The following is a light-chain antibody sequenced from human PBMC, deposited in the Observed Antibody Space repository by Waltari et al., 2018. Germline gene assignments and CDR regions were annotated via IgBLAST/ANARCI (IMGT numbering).Light chain of an antibody. V-gene: IGKV3-20*01. CDR1: QSVSRS. Sequence: EIVLTQSPGTLSLSPGEGDTLSCRASQSVSRSLAWYQQKPGQAPRLLIYDASTRATGIPDRFSGSGSGTDFSLTISRLEPEDFAVYYCQKYVSLPATFGQGTTVEIK. J-gene: IGKJ1*01. CDR2: DAS. CDR3: QKYVSLPAT.